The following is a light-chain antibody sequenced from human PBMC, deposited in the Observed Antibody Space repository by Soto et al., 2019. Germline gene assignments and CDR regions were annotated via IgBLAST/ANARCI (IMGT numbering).Light chain of an antibody. J-gene: IGLJ3*02. CDR2: EVT. CDR1: SSDVGGYNY. Sequence: QSALTQPRSVSGSPGQSVTISCTGTSSDVGGYNYVSWYQQHPGKAPKLIIYEVTNRPSGVSNRFSGSKSGNTASLTISGLLAEDEAHYYCSSYTSTNWVFGGGTKLTVL. CDR3: SSYTSTNWV. V-gene: IGLV2-14*01.